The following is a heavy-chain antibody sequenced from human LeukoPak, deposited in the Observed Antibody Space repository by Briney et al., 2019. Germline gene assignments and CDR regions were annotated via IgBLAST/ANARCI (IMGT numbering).Heavy chain of an antibody. V-gene: IGHV1-69*01. Sequence: SVTVSCKASGGTFSSYAISWVRQAPGQGLEWMGGIIPIFGTANYAQKFQGRVTITADESTSTAYMELSSLRSEDTAVYYCARFPFQEMAAFDIWGQGTMVTVSS. CDR2: IIPIFGTA. D-gene: IGHD5-24*01. CDR1: GGTFSSYA. J-gene: IGHJ3*02. CDR3: ARFPFQEMAAFDI.